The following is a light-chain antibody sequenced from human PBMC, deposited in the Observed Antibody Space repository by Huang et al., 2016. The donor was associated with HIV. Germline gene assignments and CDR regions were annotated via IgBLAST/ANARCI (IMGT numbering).Light chain of an antibody. CDR1: QGISKS. V-gene: IGKV1-NL1*01. CDR2: ATS. Sequence: DIQMTQSPSSLSASVGDRVTIICRASQGISKSLAWYQQKPGKAPKLFLYATSKLESGVPSSFSGGGSGTHYTLTISTLQPEDLATYYCQQYQSVPWTFGQGTKVAI. CDR3: QQYQSVPWT. J-gene: IGKJ1*01.